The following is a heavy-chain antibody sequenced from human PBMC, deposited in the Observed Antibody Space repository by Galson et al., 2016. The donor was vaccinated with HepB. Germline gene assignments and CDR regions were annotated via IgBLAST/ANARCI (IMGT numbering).Heavy chain of an antibody. Sequence: SYISGSRTYIYNADSVKGRFTISRDNSKNTLYLQMNSLRAEDTAVYYCAREGKDIVLMVYATKDYYGMDVWGQGTTVTVSS. CDR2: ISGSRTYI. D-gene: IGHD2-8*01. J-gene: IGHJ6*02. V-gene: IGHV3-21*05. CDR3: AREGKDIVLMVYATKDYYGMDV.